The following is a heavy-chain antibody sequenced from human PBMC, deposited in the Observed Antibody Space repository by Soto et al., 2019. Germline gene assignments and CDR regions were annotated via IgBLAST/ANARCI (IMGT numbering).Heavy chain of an antibody. J-gene: IGHJ4*02. V-gene: IGHV3-30*18. CDR2: ISYDGSNK. CDR3: AKSRGYSYDYFDY. Sequence: QVQLVESGGGVVQPGRSLRLSCAASGFTFSSYGMHWVRQAPGKGLEWVAVISYDGSNKYYADSVKGRFTISRDNSKNTLYLQMNSLRAEATAVYYCAKSRGYSYDYFDYWGQGTLVTVSS. CDR1: GFTFSSYG. D-gene: IGHD5-18*01.